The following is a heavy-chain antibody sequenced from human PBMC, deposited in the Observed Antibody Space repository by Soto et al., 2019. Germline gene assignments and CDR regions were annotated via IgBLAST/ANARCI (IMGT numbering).Heavy chain of an antibody. CDR2: ISGFNGNT. CDR3: ATTVEDWYFDL. V-gene: IGHV1-18*04. D-gene: IGHD1-1*01. Sequence: QVQLLQSGTEVKKPGASVTVSCKPSGNALPRHGISWVRQAPGQGTEWMGWISGFNGNTVYAQKVQGRVSMTTDTSTNTAYMELTSLTSADTAVYYCATTVEDWYFDLWVRGTLVTVSS. J-gene: IGHJ2*01. CDR1: GNALPRHG.